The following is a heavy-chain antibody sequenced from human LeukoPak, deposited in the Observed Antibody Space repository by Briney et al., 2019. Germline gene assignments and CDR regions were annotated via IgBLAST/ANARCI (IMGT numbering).Heavy chain of an antibody. Sequence: SQTLSLTCAISGDSVSSKSAAWSWIRQSPSRGLEWLGRTYYRSKWYNDYGVSVKSRITINPDTSKNQFSLQLNSVTPEDTAVYYCARMLWLADYSYYGMDVWGQGTTVTVSS. CDR3: ARMLWLADYSYYGMDV. J-gene: IGHJ6*02. CDR2: TYYRSKWYN. V-gene: IGHV6-1*01. CDR1: GDSVSSKSAA. D-gene: IGHD6-19*01.